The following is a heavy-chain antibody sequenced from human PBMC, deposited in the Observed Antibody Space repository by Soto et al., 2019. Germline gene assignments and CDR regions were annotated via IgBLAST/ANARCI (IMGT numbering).Heavy chain of an antibody. CDR3: AREFEGYIAAAGDYYYYMDV. J-gene: IGHJ6*03. D-gene: IGHD6-13*01. CDR2: ISSNGGST. Sequence: EVQLVESGGGLVQPGGSLRLSCAASGFTFSSYAMHWVRQAPGKGLEYVSAISSNGGSTYYANSVKGRFTISRDNSKNTLYLQMGSLRADDLAVYYCAREFEGYIAAAGDYYYYMDVWGKGTTVTVSS. V-gene: IGHV3-64*01. CDR1: GFTFSSYA.